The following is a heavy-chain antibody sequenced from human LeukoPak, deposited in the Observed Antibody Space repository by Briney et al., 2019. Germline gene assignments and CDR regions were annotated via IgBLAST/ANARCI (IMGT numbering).Heavy chain of an antibody. CDR2: IYYSGST. D-gene: IGHD3-10*01. Sequence: KASETLSLTCTVSGGSISSYYWSWIRQPPGKGLEWIGYIYYSGSTNYNPSLKSRVTISVDTSKNQFSLKLSSVTAADTAVYYCARGTHVLLWFGESSIHPGVFDYRGQGTLVTVSS. V-gene: IGHV4-59*01. CDR3: ARGTHVLLWFGESSIHPGVFDY. J-gene: IGHJ4*02. CDR1: GGSISSYY.